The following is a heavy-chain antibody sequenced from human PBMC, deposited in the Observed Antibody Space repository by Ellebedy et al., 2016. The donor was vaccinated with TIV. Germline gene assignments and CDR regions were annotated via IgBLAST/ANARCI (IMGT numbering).Heavy chain of an antibody. D-gene: IGHD6-19*01. Sequence: ASVKVSCKASGYTFTGYYMHWVRQAPGQGLEWMGWINPNSGGTNYAQKFQGRVTMTRDTSISTAYMELSRLRSDDTAVYYCARVFPAGTNGPSFDYWGQGTLVTVSS. CDR2: INPNSGGT. CDR3: ARVFPAGTNGPSFDY. CDR1: GYTFTGYY. V-gene: IGHV1-2*02. J-gene: IGHJ4*02.